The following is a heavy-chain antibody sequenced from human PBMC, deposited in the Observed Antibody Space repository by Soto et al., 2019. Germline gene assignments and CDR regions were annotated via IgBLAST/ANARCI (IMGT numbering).Heavy chain of an antibody. CDR2: IYYSGGT. D-gene: IGHD1-1*01. CDR3: AGDKMWMEPSLTY. J-gene: IGHJ4*02. V-gene: IGHV4-39*02. Sequence: QLQLQESGPGQAKPSETLSLTCTVSGDSVRSSSYYWGWIRQPPGKGLEWIGSIYYSGGTYYDPSLKSRVTISVDTSRNHFSLQLTSVTAAVTAVYYCAGDKMWMEPSLTYWGQGILVTVSS. CDR1: GDSVRSSSYY.